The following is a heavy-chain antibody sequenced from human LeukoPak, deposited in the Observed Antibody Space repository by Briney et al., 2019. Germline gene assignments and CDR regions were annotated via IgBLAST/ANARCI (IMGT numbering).Heavy chain of an antibody. Sequence: SETLSLTCTVSGGSISSSSYYWGWIRQPPGKGLEWIGSIYYSGGTYYNPSLRSRVTISVDTSKNQFSLKLSSVTAADTAVYYCARSPFCGGDCYLDYYYMDVWGKGTTVTISS. CDR3: ARSPFCGGDCYLDYYYMDV. CDR1: GGSISSSSYY. V-gene: IGHV4-39*01. D-gene: IGHD2-21*02. CDR2: IYYSGGT. J-gene: IGHJ6*03.